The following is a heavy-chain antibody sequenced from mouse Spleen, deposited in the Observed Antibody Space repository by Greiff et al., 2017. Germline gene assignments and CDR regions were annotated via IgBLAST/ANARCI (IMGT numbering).Heavy chain of an antibody. CDR2: IYPSDSYT. CDR1: GYTFTSYW. CDR3: TRGYYDYDVLAY. D-gene: IGHD2-4*01. V-gene: IGHV1-69*02. Sequence: QVQLQQPGAELVRPGASVKLSCKASGYTFTSYWLNWVKQRPGQGLEWIGNIYPSDSYTNYNQKFKDKATLTVDKSSSTAYMQLSSPTSEDSAVYYCTRGYYDYDVLAYWGQGTLVTVSA. J-gene: IGHJ3*01.